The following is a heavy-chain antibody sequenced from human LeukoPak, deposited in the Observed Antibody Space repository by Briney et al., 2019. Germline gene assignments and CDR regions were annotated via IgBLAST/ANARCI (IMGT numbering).Heavy chain of an antibody. CDR3: ASLIVATTLDY. J-gene: IGHJ4*02. D-gene: IGHD5-12*01. CDR1: GFSFSDAW. CDR2: ISSSGSTI. Sequence: GGSLRLSCAVSGFSFSDAWMSWIRQAPGKGLEWVSYISSSGSTIYYADSVKGRFTISRDNAKNSLYLQMNSLRAEDTAVYYCASLIVATTLDYWGQGTLVTVSS. V-gene: IGHV3-11*01.